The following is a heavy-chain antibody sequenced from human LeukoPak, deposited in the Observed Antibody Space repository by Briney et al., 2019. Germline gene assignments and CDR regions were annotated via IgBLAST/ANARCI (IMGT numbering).Heavy chain of an antibody. CDR3: ASYDFWSGYYRA. V-gene: IGHV4-38-2*01. CDR2: IYHSGST. D-gene: IGHD3-3*01. Sequence: SETLSLTCAVSGYSISSGYYWGSIRQPPGKGLEWIGSIYHSGSTYYNPSLKSRVTISVDTAQNQFSPKLSSVTAADTAVYYCASYDFWSGYYRAWGQGTLVTVSS. J-gene: IGHJ5*02. CDR1: GYSISSGYY.